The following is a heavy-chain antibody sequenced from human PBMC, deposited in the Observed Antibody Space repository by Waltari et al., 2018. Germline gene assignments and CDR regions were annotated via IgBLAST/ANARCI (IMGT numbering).Heavy chain of an antibody. CDR2: IWSDETNK. V-gene: IGHV3-30*02. J-gene: IGHJ5*02. Sequence: QVQLVESGGGVVQPGVSLRLSCAAAGFTFSTQGIHGVRQAPGKGREWVAFIWSDETNKHYADSVQGRFTISRDNSKNTVFLQMNSLRTEDTAVYYCAKGPDSSGYYSNWFDPWGQGILVTVSS. D-gene: IGHD3-22*01. CDR3: AKGPDSSGYYSNWFDP. CDR1: GFTFSTQG.